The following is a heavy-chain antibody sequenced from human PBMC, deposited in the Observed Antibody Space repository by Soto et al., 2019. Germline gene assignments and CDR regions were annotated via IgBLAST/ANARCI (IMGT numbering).Heavy chain of an antibody. CDR1: GFTFSSYA. Sequence: PGGSLRLSCAASGFTFSSYAMSWVRQAPGKGLEWVSAISGSGGSTYYADSVKGRFTISRDNSKNTLYLQMNSLRAEDTAVYYCAKDVVATIRGHHDDYWGQGTLVTVSS. D-gene: IGHD5-12*01. CDR3: AKDVVATIRGHHDDY. J-gene: IGHJ4*02. CDR2: ISGSGGST. V-gene: IGHV3-23*01.